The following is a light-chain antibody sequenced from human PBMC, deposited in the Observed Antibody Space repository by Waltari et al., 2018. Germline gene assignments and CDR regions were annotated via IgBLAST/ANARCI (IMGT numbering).Light chain of an antibody. CDR2: GVN. J-gene: IGKJ1*01. V-gene: IGKV1-39*01. Sequence: DIQMTQSPSSLSASVGDRVTITCRASQSVNNDLNWYQQKPGTAPRVLIYGVNNLQGGVPSSFSGSGSGTHFTLTISSLQPEDFGTYYCQHTYNTPWTFGQGTRVEMK. CDR1: QSVNND. CDR3: QHTYNTPWT.